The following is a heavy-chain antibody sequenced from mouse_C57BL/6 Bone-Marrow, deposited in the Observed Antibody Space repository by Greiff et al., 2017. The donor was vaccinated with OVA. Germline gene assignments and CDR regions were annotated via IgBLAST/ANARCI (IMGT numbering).Heavy chain of an antibody. CDR3: ARRRDYDGSWFAY. J-gene: IGHJ3*01. D-gene: IGHD2-4*01. CDR1: GFTFSDYY. V-gene: IGHV5-12*01. Sequence: EVKVEESGGGLVQPGGSLKLSCAASGFTFSDYYMYWVRQTPEKRLEWVAYISNGGGSTYYPDTVKGRFTISRDNAKNTLYLQMSRLKSEDTAMYYCARRRDYDGSWFAYWGQGTLVTVSA. CDR2: ISNGGGST.